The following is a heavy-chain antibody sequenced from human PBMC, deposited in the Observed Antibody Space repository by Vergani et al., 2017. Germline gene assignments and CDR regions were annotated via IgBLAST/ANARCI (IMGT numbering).Heavy chain of an antibody. J-gene: IGHJ6*02. CDR2: IRSKAYGGTT. V-gene: IGHV3-49*05. D-gene: IGHD3-10*01. Sequence: EVQLVESGGGLVKPGRSLRLSCTASGFTFGDYAMSWFRQAPGKGLEWVGFIRSKAYGGTTEYAASVKGRFTISRDDSKSIAYLQMNSLKTEDTAVYYCTSPMDKIKYYGMDVWGQGTTVTVSS. CDR3: TSPMDKIKYYGMDV. CDR1: GFTFGDYA.